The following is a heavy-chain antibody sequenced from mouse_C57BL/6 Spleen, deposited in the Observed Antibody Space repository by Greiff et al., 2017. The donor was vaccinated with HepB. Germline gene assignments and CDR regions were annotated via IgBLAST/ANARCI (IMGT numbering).Heavy chain of an antibody. CDR3: ARNDGYYHFDY. CDR2: INYDGSST. D-gene: IGHD2-3*01. J-gene: IGHJ2*01. CDR1: GFTFSDYY. Sequence: EVHLVESEGGLVQPGSSMKLSCTASGFTFSDYYMAWVRQVPEKGLEWVANINYDGSSTYYLDSLKSRFIISRDNAKNILYLQMSSLKSEDTATYYCARNDGYYHFDYWGQGTTLTVSS. V-gene: IGHV5-16*01.